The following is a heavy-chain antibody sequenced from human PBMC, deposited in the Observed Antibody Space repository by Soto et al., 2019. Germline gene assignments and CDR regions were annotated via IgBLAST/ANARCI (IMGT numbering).Heavy chain of an antibody. J-gene: IGHJ4*02. V-gene: IGHV1-69*02. D-gene: IGHD6-13*01. CDR3: ARGGIASRAGDS. CDR1: GGTFSSYT. CDR2: IIPMLNLA. Sequence: QVHLVQSGAEVKRPGSSVKVSCKASGGTFSSYTFTWVRQAPGQGLEWMGRIIPMLNLANYAQKFQGRVTITADQSTSTAYMELPSLRSADTAVYYCARGGIASRAGDSWGQGTLVTVSS.